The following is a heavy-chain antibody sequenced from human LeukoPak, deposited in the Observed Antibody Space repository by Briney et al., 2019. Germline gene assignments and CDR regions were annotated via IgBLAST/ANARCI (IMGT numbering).Heavy chain of an antibody. CDR2: ISSSGSTI. D-gene: IGHD6-13*01. Sequence: KPGESLRLSCAASGFTFSDYYMSWIRQAPGKGLEWVSYISSSGSTIYYADSVKGRFTISRDNAKNSLYLQMNSLRAEDTAVYYCARNIPSSWSWGWFDPWGQGTLVTVSS. CDR3: ARNIPSSWSWGWFDP. V-gene: IGHV3-11*01. CDR1: GFTFSDYY. J-gene: IGHJ5*02.